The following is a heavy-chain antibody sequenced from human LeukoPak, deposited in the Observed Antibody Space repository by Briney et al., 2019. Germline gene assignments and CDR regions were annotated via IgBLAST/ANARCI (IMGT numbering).Heavy chain of an antibody. CDR2: ISYDGSDK. V-gene: IGHV3-30*03. CDR1: GFTFSSHG. Sequence: GGSLRLPCAASGFTFSSHGMHRVRQVPGKGLEWMIVISYDGSDKYYADSVKGRFTISRDNSKNTLYLQMNSLRAEDTAVYYCARDRRWELLGLDYWGQGTLVTVSS. CDR3: ARDRRWELLGLDY. D-gene: IGHD1-26*01. J-gene: IGHJ4*02.